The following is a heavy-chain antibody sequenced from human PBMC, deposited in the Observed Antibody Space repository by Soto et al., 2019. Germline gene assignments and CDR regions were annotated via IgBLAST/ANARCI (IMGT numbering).Heavy chain of an antibody. Sequence: PSETLSLTCAVYGGSFSGYYWSWIRQPPGKGLDWIGEINHIGSTNYNPSLKSRVTISLDTSKNQFSLKLSSVTAADTAVYYRARDVDFWSGYYPFDYWGQGTLVTVSS. CDR3: ARDVDFWSGYYPFDY. J-gene: IGHJ4*02. V-gene: IGHV4-34*01. CDR2: INHIGST. CDR1: GGSFSGYY. D-gene: IGHD3-3*01.